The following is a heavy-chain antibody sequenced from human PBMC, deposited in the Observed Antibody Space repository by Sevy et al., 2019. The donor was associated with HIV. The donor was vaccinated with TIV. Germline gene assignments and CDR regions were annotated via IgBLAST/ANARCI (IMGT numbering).Heavy chain of an antibody. V-gene: IGHV3-48*03. CDR3: ARDLPPSATTVSHFDY. D-gene: IGHD4-17*01. Sequence: GGSLRLSGAASGFTFSSYEMNWLRQAPGKGLEWVSYISNTGSSIYYSDSVKGRFTMSRDNAKNSLYLQMNSLRGEDTAVYYCARDLPPSATTVSHFDYWGRRTLVTVSS. CDR2: ISNTGSSI. J-gene: IGHJ4*02. CDR1: GFTFSSYE.